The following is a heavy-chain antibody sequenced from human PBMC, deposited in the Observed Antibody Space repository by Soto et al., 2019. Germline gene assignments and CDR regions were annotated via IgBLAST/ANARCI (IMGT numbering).Heavy chain of an antibody. Sequence: SETLSPTCTVSGGSISSYYWSWIRQPPGKGLEWIGYIYYSGSTNYNPSLKSRVTISVDTSKNQFSLKLSSVTAADTAVYYCARDRDGDDDYWGQGTLVTVS. CDR3: ARDRDGDDDY. D-gene: IGHD4-17*01. CDR1: GGSISSYY. CDR2: IYYSGST. V-gene: IGHV4-59*01. J-gene: IGHJ4*02.